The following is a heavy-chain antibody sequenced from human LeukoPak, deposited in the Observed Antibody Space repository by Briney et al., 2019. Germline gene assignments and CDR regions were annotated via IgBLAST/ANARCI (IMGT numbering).Heavy chain of an antibody. D-gene: IGHD3-3*01. CDR3: ARSTSPYYDFWSGYPFDY. V-gene: IGHV1-2*02. CDR1: GYTFTGYY. Sequence: ASVKVSCKASGYTFTGYYMHWVRQAPGQGLEWVGWINPNSGGTNYAQKFQGRVTMTRDTSISTAYMELSRLRSDDTAVYYCARSTSPYYDFWSGYPFDYWGQGTLVTVSS. CDR2: INPNSGGT. J-gene: IGHJ4*02.